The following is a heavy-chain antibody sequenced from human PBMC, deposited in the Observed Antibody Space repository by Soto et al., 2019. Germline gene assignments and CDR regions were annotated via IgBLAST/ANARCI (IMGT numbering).Heavy chain of an antibody. CDR3: ARGAYYDFWSGYQPQTYYYYYGMDV. D-gene: IGHD3-3*01. CDR2: ISAYNGNT. J-gene: IGHJ6*02. V-gene: IGHV1-18*01. CDR1: GYTFTSYG. Sequence: ASVKVSCKASGYTFTSYGISWVRQAPGQGLEWMGWISAYNGNTNYAQKLQGRVTMTTDTSTSTAYMELRSLRSDDTAVYYCARGAYYDFWSGYQPQTYYYYYGMDVWGQGTTVTVSS.